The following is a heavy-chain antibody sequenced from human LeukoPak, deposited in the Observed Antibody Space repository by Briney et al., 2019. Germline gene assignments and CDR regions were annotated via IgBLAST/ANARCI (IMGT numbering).Heavy chain of an antibody. Sequence: ASVKVSCKASGYTFTGYYMHWVRQAPGQGLEWMGWINPKNAATNYAQKFQGRVTMTRDTSTGTVYMEVNALRSDGTAVYYCARTLYIASAPGGFDYWGQGTLVTVSS. V-gene: IGHV1-2*02. CDR3: ARTLYIASAPGGFDY. CDR2: INPKNAAT. CDR1: GYTFTGYY. J-gene: IGHJ4*02. D-gene: IGHD3-16*01.